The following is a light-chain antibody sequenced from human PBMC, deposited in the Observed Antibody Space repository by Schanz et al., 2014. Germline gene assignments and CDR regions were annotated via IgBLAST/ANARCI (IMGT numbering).Light chain of an antibody. CDR1: SSNIGSNY. CDR2: SNN. J-gene: IGLJ1*01. Sequence: QSVLTQPPSASGPPGQRVTISCSGSSSNIGSNYVYWYQQLPGTAPKLLIYSNNQRPSGVPDRFSGSKSGTSASLAISGLQSEDEADYYCAAWDDSLDAYVFGSGTKLTVL. CDR3: AAWDDSLDAYV. V-gene: IGLV1-44*01.